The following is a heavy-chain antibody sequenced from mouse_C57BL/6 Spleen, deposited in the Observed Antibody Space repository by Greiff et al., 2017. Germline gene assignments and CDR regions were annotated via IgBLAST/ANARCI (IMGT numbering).Heavy chain of an antibody. CDR3: ARGGIDSSGLGFAY. CDR2: IHPNSGST. V-gene: IGHV1-64*01. J-gene: IGHJ3*01. D-gene: IGHD3-2*02. Sequence: QVQLQQPGAELVKPGASVKLSCKASGYTFTSYWMHWVKQRPGQGLEWIGMIHPNSGSTNYNEKFKSKATLTVDKSSSTAYMQLSSLTSEDSAVYYCARGGIDSSGLGFAYWGQGTLVTVSA. CDR1: GYTFTSYW.